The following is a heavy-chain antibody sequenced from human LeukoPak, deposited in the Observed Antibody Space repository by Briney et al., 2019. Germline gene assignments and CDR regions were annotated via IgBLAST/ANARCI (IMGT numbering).Heavy chain of an antibody. J-gene: IGHJ4*02. CDR3: ATYGSGSYYTFDY. CDR1: GFTFSSYS. D-gene: IGHD3-10*01. CDR2: ISSSSSTI. V-gene: IGHV3-48*01. Sequence: GGSLRLSCAASGFTFSSYSMNWVRQAPGKGLGWVSYISSSSSTIYYADSVKGRFTISRDNAKNSLYLQMNSLRAEDTAVYYCATYGSGSYYTFDYWGQGTLVTVSS.